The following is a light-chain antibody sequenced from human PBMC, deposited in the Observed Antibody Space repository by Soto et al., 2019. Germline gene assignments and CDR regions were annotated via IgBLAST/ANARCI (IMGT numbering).Light chain of an antibody. V-gene: IGLV1-44*01. CDR3: AAWDDSLNARYV. Sequence: QSVLTQPHSASGTPGQRVTISCSGSSSNIATKSVNWYQQLPGTAPKLLIYSNSQRSSGVPDRFSGSKSGTSASLAIRGLQSEDEADYYCAAWDDSLNARYVFGTGTKLTVL. CDR1: SSNIATKS. CDR2: SNS. J-gene: IGLJ1*01.